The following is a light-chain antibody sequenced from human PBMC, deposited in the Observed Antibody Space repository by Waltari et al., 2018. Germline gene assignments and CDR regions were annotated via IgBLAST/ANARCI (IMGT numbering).Light chain of an antibody. Sequence: QSALTQPRSVSGSPGQSVTLSCTGTSSDIGGYKYVSWYQPHPGKAPKLVMYDVDKRPSGGPDRFSGSKAGNTASLTISGLQTDDDADYYCCSYAGRYTSVFGRGTRVTVL. CDR1: SSDIGGYKY. J-gene: IGLJ2*01. CDR3: CSYAGRYTSV. CDR2: DVD. V-gene: IGLV2-11*01.